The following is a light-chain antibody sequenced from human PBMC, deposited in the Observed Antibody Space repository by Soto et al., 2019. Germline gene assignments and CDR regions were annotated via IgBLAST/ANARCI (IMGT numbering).Light chain of an antibody. Sequence: QSVLTQPPSASGTPGQRVTITCSGSSSNIGTNTVRWYRQLPGTAPKVLVYNDHERPSGVPDRFSGSNSGTSASLAISGLQSEDEADYYCAAWDDSLWVFGGGTKVTVL. CDR1: SSNIGTNT. J-gene: IGLJ3*02. CDR3: AAWDDSLWV. V-gene: IGLV1-44*01. CDR2: NDH.